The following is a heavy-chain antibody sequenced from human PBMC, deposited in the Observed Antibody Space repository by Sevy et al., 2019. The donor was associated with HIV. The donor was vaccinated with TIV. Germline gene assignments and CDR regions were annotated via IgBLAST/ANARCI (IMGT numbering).Heavy chain of an antibody. V-gene: IGHV3-13*01. J-gene: IGHJ6*03. CDR1: GFTFSSYD. CDR3: ARAQGSIAARFYYYYMDV. CDR2: IGTTGDT. Sequence: GGSLRLSCAASGFTFSSYDMHWVRQATGKGLEWVSAIGTTGDTYYPGSVKGRFTISRENAKNSLYLKMNSLRAGDTAVYYCARAQGSIAARFYYYYMDVWGKGTTVTVSS. D-gene: IGHD6-6*01.